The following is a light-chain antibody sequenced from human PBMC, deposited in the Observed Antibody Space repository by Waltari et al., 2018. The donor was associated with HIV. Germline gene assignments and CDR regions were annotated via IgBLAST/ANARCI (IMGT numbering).Light chain of an antibody. CDR1: SSDIGAYNR. V-gene: IGLV2-18*02. J-gene: IGLJ3*02. Sequence: QSALTQPPSVSGSLGQSVTISCTGTSSDIGAYNRVSWYQQSPGTAPKLRIYEVTHRPSGVLVLFSGSKSGNPASLTISGLQADDEADYYCSSYTTSSTWVFGGGTKLTVL. CDR2: EVT. CDR3: SSYTTSSTWV.